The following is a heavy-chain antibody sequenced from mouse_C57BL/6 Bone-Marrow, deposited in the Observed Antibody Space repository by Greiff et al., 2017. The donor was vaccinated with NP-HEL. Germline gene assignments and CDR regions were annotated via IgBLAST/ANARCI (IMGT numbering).Heavy chain of an antibody. V-gene: IGHV5-4*01. CDR2: ISDGGSYT. CDR3: AREAVVARDWYFDV. Sequence: EVKLVESGGGLVKPGGSLKLSCAASGFTFSSYAMSWVRQTPEKRLEWVATISDGGSYTYYPDNVKGRFTISRDNAKNNLYLQMSHLKSEDTAMYYCAREAVVARDWYFDVWGTGTTVTVSS. CDR1: GFTFSSYA. D-gene: IGHD1-1*01. J-gene: IGHJ1*03.